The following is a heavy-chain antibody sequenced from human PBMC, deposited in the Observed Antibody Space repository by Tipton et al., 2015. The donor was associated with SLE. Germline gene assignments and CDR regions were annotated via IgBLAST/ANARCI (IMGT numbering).Heavy chain of an antibody. CDR3: ARGSSGILVSLFDS. Sequence: GLVKPSQTLSLICAISGDSVSSNSAAWNWIRQSPSRGLEWLGRTYYRSKWYSDFAVSVKSRVTINPDTSKNHFSLQLDSVTPEDTAVYYCARGSSGILVSLFDSWGQGTLVTVSS. D-gene: IGHD2-2*01. J-gene: IGHJ4*02. CDR2: TYYRSKWYS. V-gene: IGHV6-1*01. CDR1: GDSVSSNSAA.